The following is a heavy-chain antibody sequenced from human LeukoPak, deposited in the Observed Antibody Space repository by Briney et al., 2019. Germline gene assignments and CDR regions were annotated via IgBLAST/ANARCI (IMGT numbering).Heavy chain of an antibody. CDR2: INHSGST. D-gene: IGHD2-2*01. V-gene: IGHV4-34*01. CDR3: ARGGDCSSTSCYRWSNWFDP. J-gene: IGHJ5*02. Sequence: PSETLSLTCAVYGGSFSGYYWSWIRQPPGKGLEWLGEINHSGSTNYNPSLKSRVTISVDTSKNQFSLKLSSVTAADTAVYYCARGGDCSSTSCYRWSNWFDPWGQGTLVTVSS. CDR1: GGSFSGYY.